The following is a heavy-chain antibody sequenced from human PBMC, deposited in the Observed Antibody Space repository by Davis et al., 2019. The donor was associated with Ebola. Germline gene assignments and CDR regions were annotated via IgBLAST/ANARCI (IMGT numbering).Heavy chain of an antibody. D-gene: IGHD3-10*01. Sequence: GESLKISCAASGFTFSSYSMNWVRQAPGKGLEWVSYISSSSSTIYYADSVKGRFTISRDNAKNLLYLQMNSLRDEDTAVYYCAGRITMVRGATGDYYYGMDVWGQGTTVTVSS. CDR2: ISSSSSTI. J-gene: IGHJ6*02. CDR3: AGRITMVRGATGDYYYGMDV. CDR1: GFTFSSYS. V-gene: IGHV3-48*02.